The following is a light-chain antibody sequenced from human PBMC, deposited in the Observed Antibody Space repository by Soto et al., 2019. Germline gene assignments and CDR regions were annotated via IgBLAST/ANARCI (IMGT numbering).Light chain of an antibody. J-gene: IGKJ4*01. V-gene: IGKV4-1*01. CDR2: WAS. CDR3: QQYYSSSLT. Sequence: DIVMTQSPDSLAVSLGERVTIKCRSSQSILKSSIKKNSLAWYQQKPGQSPRLLIYWASTRDSGVPDRFSGSGSGTDFTLTISRLQAEDVAVYYCQQYYSSSLTFGGGTKVEIK. CDR1: QSILKSSIKKNS.